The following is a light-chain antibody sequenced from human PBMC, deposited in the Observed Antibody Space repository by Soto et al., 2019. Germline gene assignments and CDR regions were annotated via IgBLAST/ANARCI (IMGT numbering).Light chain of an antibody. CDR3: QQYGTYWT. V-gene: IGKV1-5*03. Sequence: DIQMTQSPSTLSASVGDRVTITCRASQSISSWLDWYQQKPGKAPKLLIYKASSLESGLPSRFSGSGSGTEFTLTITSLQPDDFATYYFQQYGTYWTFGQGTKVEI. CDR2: KAS. CDR1: QSISSW. J-gene: IGKJ1*01.